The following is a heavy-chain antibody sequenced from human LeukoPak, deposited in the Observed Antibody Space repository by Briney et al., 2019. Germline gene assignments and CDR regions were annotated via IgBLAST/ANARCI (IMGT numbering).Heavy chain of an antibody. V-gene: IGHV4-39*01. CDR3: ARLGRRYDYEFVY. J-gene: IGHJ4*02. Sequence: PSETLSLTCDVSGGAISSSRYSWGWIRQPPGKTLEWIGSINYSGRTYYNPSLKSRVTIYVDTSKNQFSLELTSVTAADTAVYYSARLGRRYDYEFVYWGQGTLVTVSS. D-gene: IGHD3-22*01. CDR1: GGAISSSRYS. CDR2: INYSGRT.